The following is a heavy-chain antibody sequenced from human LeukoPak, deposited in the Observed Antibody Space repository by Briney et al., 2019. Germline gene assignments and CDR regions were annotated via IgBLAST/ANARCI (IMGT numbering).Heavy chain of an antibody. Sequence: PGGSLRLSCAASGFTFRDYSMNGVRQAPGKGLEWVSYISSSSTTIFYADSVKGRFTISRDNAKNSLFLQMNGLRDEDTALNYCARERVIAAAGDGFDSWGQGTLVTVSS. CDR3: ARERVIAAAGDGFDS. CDR1: GFTFRDYS. J-gene: IGHJ4*02. V-gene: IGHV3-48*02. CDR2: ISSSSTTI. D-gene: IGHD2-21*01.